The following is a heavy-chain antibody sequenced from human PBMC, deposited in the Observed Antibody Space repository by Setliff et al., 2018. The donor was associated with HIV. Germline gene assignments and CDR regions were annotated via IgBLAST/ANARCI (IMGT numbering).Heavy chain of an antibody. V-gene: IGHV3-74*03. CDR1: GFTFTDYT. Sequence: GGSLRLSCAASGFTFTDYTMNWVRQAPGKGLVWVSRINSDGSSTTYADSVKGRFTISRDNAKNTLYLQMNSLRAEDTAVYYCLVAVEEDVWGKGTTVTVSS. J-gene: IGHJ6*04. CDR3: LVAVEEDV. D-gene: IGHD5-12*01. CDR2: INSDGSST.